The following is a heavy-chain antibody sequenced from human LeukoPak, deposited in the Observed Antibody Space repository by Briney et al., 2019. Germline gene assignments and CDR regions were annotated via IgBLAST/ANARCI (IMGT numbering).Heavy chain of an antibody. CDR2: MNPNSGNT. Sequence: ASVKVSCKASGYTFTSYDINWVRQATGQELEWMGWMNPNSGNTGYAQKFQGRVTITRNTSISTAYMELSSLRSEDTAVYYCARGYSPVPAAILSWYYYYYMDVWGKGTTVTVSS. J-gene: IGHJ6*03. CDR3: ARGYSPVPAAILSWYYYYYMDV. D-gene: IGHD2-2*02. CDR1: GYTFTSYD. V-gene: IGHV1-8*03.